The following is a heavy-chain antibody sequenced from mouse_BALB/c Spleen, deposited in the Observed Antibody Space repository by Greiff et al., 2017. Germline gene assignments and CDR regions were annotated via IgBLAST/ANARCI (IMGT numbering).Heavy chain of an antibody. D-gene: IGHD1-1*01. CDR1: GFTFSSFG. CDR2: ISSGSSTI. Sequence: EVQLVESGGGLVQPGGSRKLSCAASGFTFSSFGMHWVRQAPEKGLEWVAYISSGSSTIYYADTVKGRFTISRDNPKNTLFLQMTSLRSEDTAMYYCARWTGNYYGSSLRAMDYWGQGTSVTVSS. J-gene: IGHJ4*01. CDR3: ARWTGNYYGSSLRAMDY. V-gene: IGHV5-17*02.